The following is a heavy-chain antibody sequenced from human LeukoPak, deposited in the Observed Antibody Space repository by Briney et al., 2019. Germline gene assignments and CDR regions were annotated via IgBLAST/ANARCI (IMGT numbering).Heavy chain of an antibody. CDR3: ARGSDSITIFGVVYYNYGMDV. CDR1: GGSSSSPTYY. Sequence: SETLSLTCTVSGGSSSSPTYYWSWIRQPAGKGLEWIGRIYTSGSTNYNPSLKSRVTISVDTSKKQFSLKLSSVTAADTAVYYCARGSDSITIFGVVYYNYGMDVWGQGTTVTVSS. J-gene: IGHJ6*02. CDR2: IYTSGST. V-gene: IGHV4-61*02. D-gene: IGHD3-3*01.